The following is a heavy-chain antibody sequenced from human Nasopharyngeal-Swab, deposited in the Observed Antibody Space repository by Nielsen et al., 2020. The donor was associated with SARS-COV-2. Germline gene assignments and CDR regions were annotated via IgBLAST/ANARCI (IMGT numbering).Heavy chain of an antibody. CDR2: ISGSGGST. CDR3: AKAEDTATPFDY. V-gene: IGHV3-23*01. Sequence: GESLKISCAASGSTFSSYAMSWVRQAPGKGLEWVSAISGSGGSTYYADSVKGRFTISRDNSKNTLYLQMNSLRAEDTAVYYCAKAEDTATPFDYWGQGTLVTVSS. CDR1: GSTFSSYA. D-gene: IGHD5-18*01. J-gene: IGHJ4*02.